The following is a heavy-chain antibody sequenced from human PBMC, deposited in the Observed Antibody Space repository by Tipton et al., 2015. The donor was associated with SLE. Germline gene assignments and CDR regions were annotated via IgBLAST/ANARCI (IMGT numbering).Heavy chain of an antibody. J-gene: IGHJ3*02. Sequence: QLVQSGAEVKKPGASVKVSCKASGYTFTGYYMHWVRQAPGQGLEWMAWINPNSGGTNYAQKFQGRVTMTRDTSISTAYMELSRLRSDDTAVYYCARYCSGGSCYIDAFDIWGQGTMVTVSS. CDR2: INPNSGGT. CDR1: GYTFTGYY. V-gene: IGHV1-2*02. CDR3: ARYCSGGSCYIDAFDI. D-gene: IGHD2-15*01.